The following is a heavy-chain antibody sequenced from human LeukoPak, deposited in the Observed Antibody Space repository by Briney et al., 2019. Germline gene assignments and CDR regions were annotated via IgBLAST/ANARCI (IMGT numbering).Heavy chain of an antibody. Sequence: SETLSLTCAVYGGSFSGYYWSWIRQPPGKGLEWIGEINHSGSTNYNPSLKSRVTISVDTSKKQFSLKLSSVTAADTAVYYCTRHVGFITMVRGVINNNWFDPWGQGTLVTVSS. V-gene: IGHV4-34*01. J-gene: IGHJ5*02. D-gene: IGHD3-10*01. CDR1: GGSFSGYY. CDR3: TRHVGFITMVRGVINNNWFDP. CDR2: INHSGST.